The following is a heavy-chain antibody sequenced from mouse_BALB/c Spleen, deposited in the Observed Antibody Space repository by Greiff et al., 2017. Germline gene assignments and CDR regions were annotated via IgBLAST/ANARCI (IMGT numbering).Heavy chain of an antibody. CDR3: ARKNYGSSSDYFDY. D-gene: IGHD1-1*01. Sequence: VQLQQSGPGLVAPSQSLSITCTVSGFSLTSYGVHWVRQSPGKGLEWLGVIWSGGSTDYNAAFISRLSISKDNSKSQVFFKMNSLQANDTAIYYCARKNYGSSSDYFDYWGQGTTLTVSS. CDR2: IWSGGST. V-gene: IGHV2-2*02. CDR1: GFSLTSYG. J-gene: IGHJ2*01.